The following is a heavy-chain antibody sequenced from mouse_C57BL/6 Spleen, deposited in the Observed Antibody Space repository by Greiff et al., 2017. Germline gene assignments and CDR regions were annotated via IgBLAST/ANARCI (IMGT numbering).Heavy chain of an antibody. CDR2: IYPGDGDT. J-gene: IGHJ2*01. V-gene: IGHV1-80*01. D-gene: IGHD2-5*01. CDR3: ARGDSNYGFDY. CDR1: GYAFSSYW. Sequence: QVQLKESGAELVKPGASVKISCKASGYAFSSYWMNWVKQRPGKGLEWIGQIYPGDGDTNYNGKFKGKATLTADKSSSTAYMQLSSLTSEESAVYFCARGDSNYGFDYWGQGTTLTVSS.